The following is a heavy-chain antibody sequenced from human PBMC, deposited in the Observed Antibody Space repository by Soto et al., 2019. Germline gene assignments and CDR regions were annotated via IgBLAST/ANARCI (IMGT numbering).Heavy chain of an antibody. CDR3: ARDLWGYCGTDCYPLDV. Sequence: PSETLSLTCTVSGCSISTYYWSWIRQPPGKGLEWIGYIYYSGSTNYSPSLKSRVTISVDTSKNQFSLKLNSVTAADTSVYYCARDLWGYCGTDCYPLDVWGQGTTVTVSS. CDR1: GCSISTYY. V-gene: IGHV4-59*01. CDR2: IYYSGST. J-gene: IGHJ6*02. D-gene: IGHD2-21*02.